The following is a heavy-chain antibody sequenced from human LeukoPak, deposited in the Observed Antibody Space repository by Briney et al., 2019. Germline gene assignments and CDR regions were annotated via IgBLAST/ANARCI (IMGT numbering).Heavy chain of an antibody. V-gene: IGHV4-59*01. J-gene: IGHJ4*02. CDR2: IYYSGST. CDR3: ARYSSSWYGVDY. Sequence: PSETLSLTCTVSGGSISSYYWSWLRQPPGKGLEWIGYIYYSGSTNYNPSLKSRVTISVDTSKNQFSLKLSSVTAADTAAYYCARYSSSWYGVDYWGQGTLVTVSS. CDR1: GGSISSYY. D-gene: IGHD6-13*01.